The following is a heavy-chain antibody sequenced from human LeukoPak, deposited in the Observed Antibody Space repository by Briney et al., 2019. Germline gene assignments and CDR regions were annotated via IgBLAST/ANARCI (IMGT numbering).Heavy chain of an antibody. V-gene: IGHV4-34*01. CDR1: GGSFSDYY. CDR2: INHGGST. D-gene: IGHD2-15*01. CDR3: ARGIAIGYCSGGSCYPLAY. J-gene: IGHJ4*02. Sequence: SETLSLTCTVNGGSFSDYYWTWIRQPPGKGLEWIGEINHGGSTNYNPSLKSRVTMSGDTSKNQFSLKLSFVTAADPAVYYCARGIAIGYCSGGSCYPLAYWGQGTLVPVSS.